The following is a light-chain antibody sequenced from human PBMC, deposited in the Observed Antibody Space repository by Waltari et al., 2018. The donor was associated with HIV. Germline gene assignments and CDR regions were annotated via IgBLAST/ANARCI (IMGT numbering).Light chain of an antibody. V-gene: IGKV1-5*03. Sequence: DIQMTQSPSTLSASVGDRVTITCRASQSISSWLAWYQWKPGTAPKVLIYKASSLESGVPSRFSGSGSGTEFTLTISSLQPDDFATYYCQQYDSYSITFGQGTRLEIK. J-gene: IGKJ5*01. CDR3: QQYDSYSIT. CDR2: KAS. CDR1: QSISSW.